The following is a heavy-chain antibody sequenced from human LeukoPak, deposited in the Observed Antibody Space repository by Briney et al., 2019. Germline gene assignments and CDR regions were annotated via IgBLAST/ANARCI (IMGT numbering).Heavy chain of an antibody. D-gene: IGHD3-3*01. Sequence: GGSLRLSCAASGFTFSSYAMSWVRQAPGKGLEWVSAISGSGGSTYYADSVKGRFTISRDNYKNTLYLQMNSLRAEDTGVYYCAKDYEEPIALDAFDIWGQGTMVTVSS. CDR2: ISGSGGST. CDR3: AKDYEEPIALDAFDI. CDR1: GFTFSSYA. J-gene: IGHJ3*02. V-gene: IGHV3-23*01.